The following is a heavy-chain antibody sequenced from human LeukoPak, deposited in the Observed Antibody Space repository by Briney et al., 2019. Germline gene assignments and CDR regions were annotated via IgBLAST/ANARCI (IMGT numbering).Heavy chain of an antibody. CDR1: GYTFTSYD. J-gene: IGHJ5*02. Sequence: ASVKVSCKASGYTFTSYDINWVRQATGQGLERMGWMNPNSGNTGYAQKFQGRVTMTRNTSISTAYMELSSLRSEDTAVYYCAWLYCSSTSCYFSRYHNWFDPWGQGTLVTVSS. CDR2: MNPNSGNT. V-gene: IGHV1-8*01. D-gene: IGHD2-2*01. CDR3: AWLYCSSTSCYFSRYHNWFDP.